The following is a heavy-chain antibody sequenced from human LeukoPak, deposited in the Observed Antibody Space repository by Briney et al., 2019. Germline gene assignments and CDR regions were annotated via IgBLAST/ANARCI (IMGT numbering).Heavy chain of an antibody. CDR2: IYYSGST. CDR1: GGSISSYY. Sequence: SETLSLTCTVSGGSISSYYWSWIRQPPGKGLEWIGYIYYSGSTNYNPSLKSRVTISVDTSKNQFSLKLSSVTAADTAVYYCARGYGDYEYYYGMDVWGQGTTVTVSS. D-gene: IGHD4-17*01. J-gene: IGHJ6*02. CDR3: ARGYGDYEYYYGMDV. V-gene: IGHV4-59*01.